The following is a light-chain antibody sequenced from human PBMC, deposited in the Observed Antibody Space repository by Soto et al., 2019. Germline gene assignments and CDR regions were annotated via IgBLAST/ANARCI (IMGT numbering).Light chain of an antibody. J-gene: IGLJ2*01. V-gene: IGLV1-44*01. CDR1: RSNIGGNA. CDR2: AND. CDR3: AVWDDNLRGL. Sequence: QSVLTQPPSVSGTPGQRVTISCSGSRSNIGGNAVTWYQQVPGTAPKLLIYANDQRPSGMSDRFSGSKSSTSASLAISGLQSEDEADYYCAVWDDNLRGLFGGGTKLTVL.